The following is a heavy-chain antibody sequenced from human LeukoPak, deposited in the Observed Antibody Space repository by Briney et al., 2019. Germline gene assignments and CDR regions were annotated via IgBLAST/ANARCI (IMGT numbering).Heavy chain of an antibody. CDR1: GFTFSSYS. CDR3: ASDRQWLVRGENY. D-gene: IGHD6-19*01. Sequence: GGSLRLSCAASGFTFSSYSMNWVRQAPGKGLEWVSSISSSSSYIYYADSVKGRFTISRDNAKNSMYLQMNSLRAEDTAVYYCASDRQWLVRGENYWGQGALVTVSS. V-gene: IGHV3-21*01. J-gene: IGHJ4*02. CDR2: ISSSSSYI.